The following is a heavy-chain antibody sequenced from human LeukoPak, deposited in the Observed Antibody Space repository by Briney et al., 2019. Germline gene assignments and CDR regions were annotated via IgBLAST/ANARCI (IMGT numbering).Heavy chain of an antibody. D-gene: IGHD3-16*02. CDR2: INHSGST. V-gene: IGHV4-34*01. Sequence: PSETLSLTCAVYGGSFSGYYWSWIRQPPGKGLEWIGEINHSGSTNYNPSLKSRVTISVDTSKNQFSLKLSSVTAADTAVYYCARDSGDYDYVWGSYRYPDWFDPWGQGTLVTVSS. J-gene: IGHJ5*02. CDR1: GGSFSGYY. CDR3: ARDSGDYDYVWGSYRYPDWFDP.